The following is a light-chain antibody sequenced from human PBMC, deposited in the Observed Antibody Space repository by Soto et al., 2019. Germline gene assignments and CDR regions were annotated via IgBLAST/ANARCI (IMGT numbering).Light chain of an antibody. CDR3: LSYAGSYNFV. J-gene: IGLJ1*01. CDR1: SSDVGSYNY. V-gene: IGLV2-11*01. CDR2: DVN. Sequence: QSALTQPTSVSGSPGQSITISCTGSSSDVGSYNYVSWYQQHPGQAPKFMIYDVNKRPSGVSHHFSGSKSGNTASLTISGLQADDEADYYCLSYAGSYNFVFGRGTKVTVL.